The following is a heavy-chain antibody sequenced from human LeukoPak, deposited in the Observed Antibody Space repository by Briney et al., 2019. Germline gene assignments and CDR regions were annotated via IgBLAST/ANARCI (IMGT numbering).Heavy chain of an antibody. J-gene: IGHJ4*02. D-gene: IGHD3-22*01. CDR3: ARDGVTMIVVALDY. Sequence: GRSLRLSCAASGFTFSSYAMHWVRQAPGKGLEWVAVISYDGSNKYYADSVKGRFTISRDNSKNTLYLQMNSLRAEDTAVYYCARDGVTMIVVALDYWGQGTLVTVSS. CDR1: GFTFSSYA. V-gene: IGHV3-30-3*01. CDR2: ISYDGSNK.